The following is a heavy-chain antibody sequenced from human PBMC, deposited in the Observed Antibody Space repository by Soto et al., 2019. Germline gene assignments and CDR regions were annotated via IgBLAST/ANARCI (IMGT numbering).Heavy chain of an antibody. D-gene: IGHD2-15*01. CDR1: GFTFSTYW. CDR2: IKPDGSEK. V-gene: IGHV3-7*01. J-gene: IGHJ4*02. CDR3: ARDWGYCSGATCYSVLDY. Sequence: EVQLVESGGGLVQPGGSLRLSCAVSGFTFSTYWMDWVRQAPGKGLEWVAKIKPDGSEKNYVDSVKGRFTISRDNAKSSLYLQMNSLRPEDTGVYYCARDWGYCSGATCYSVLDYWGQGTLVTVSS.